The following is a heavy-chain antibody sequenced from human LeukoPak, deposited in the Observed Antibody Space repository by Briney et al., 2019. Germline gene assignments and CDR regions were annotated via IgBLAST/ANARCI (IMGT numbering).Heavy chain of an antibody. D-gene: IGHD2-15*01. CDR2: IYYSGST. V-gene: IGHV4-39*01. CDR3: ARKNPLYCSGGSCYSPNAFDI. J-gene: IGHJ3*02. Sequence: SETLSLTCTVSGGSISSSSYYWGWIRQPPGKGLEWIGSIYYSGSTYYNPSLKSRVTISVDTSKNQFSLKLSSVTAADTAVYYCARKNPLYCSGGSCYSPNAFDIWGQGTMITVSS. CDR1: GGSISSSSYY.